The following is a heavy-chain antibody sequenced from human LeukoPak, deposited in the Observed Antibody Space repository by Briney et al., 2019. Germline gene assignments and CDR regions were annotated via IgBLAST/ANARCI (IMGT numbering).Heavy chain of an antibody. V-gene: IGHV3-9*01. CDR1: GFTFDDYA. D-gene: IGHD3-10*01. CDR2: ISWNSGSI. J-gene: IGHJ5*02. CDR3: AKDDSRGSGSSGWFDP. Sequence: PGRSLRLSCAASGFTFDDYAMHWVRQAPGKGLEWVSGISWNSGSIGYADSVKGRFTISRDNSKNTLYLQMNSLRAEDTAIYYCAKDDSRGSGSSGWFDPWGQGTLVTVSS.